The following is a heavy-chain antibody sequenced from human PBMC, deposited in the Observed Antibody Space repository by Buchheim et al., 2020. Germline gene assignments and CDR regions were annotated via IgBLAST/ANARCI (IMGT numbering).Heavy chain of an antibody. CDR2: IYYSGSA. CDR1: GGSISSYY. Sequence: QVQLQESGPGLVKPSETLSLTCTVSGGSISSYYWSWIRQPPGKGLEWIGYIYYSGSANYNTSLKSRVTISVDTSNNQFSLKLSSVTAADTAVYYCARDHYYDSSAILDYWGQGTL. J-gene: IGHJ4*02. CDR3: ARDHYYDSSAILDY. V-gene: IGHV4-59*01. D-gene: IGHD3-22*01.